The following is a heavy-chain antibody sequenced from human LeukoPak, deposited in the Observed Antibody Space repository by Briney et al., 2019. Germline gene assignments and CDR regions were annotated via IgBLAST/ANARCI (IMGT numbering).Heavy chain of an antibody. CDR3: ARDRLHYGEYEKTFDY. Sequence: GGSLRLSCAASGFTFSSYSMNWVRQAPGKGLEWVSYITFSSRIIYYADSVKGRFTISRDNAKHSLYLQMNSLSAEDTAVYYCARDRLHYGEYEKTFDYWGQGTLVSVSS. J-gene: IGHJ4*02. CDR1: GFTFSSYS. D-gene: IGHD4-17*01. CDR2: ITFSSRII. V-gene: IGHV3-48*01.